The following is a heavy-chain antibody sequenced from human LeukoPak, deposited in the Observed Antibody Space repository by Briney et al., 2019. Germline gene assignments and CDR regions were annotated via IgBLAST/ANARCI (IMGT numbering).Heavy chain of an antibody. Sequence: GGSLRLSCAAPGLIFNDYWMKWVRQAPGKGLEWVANINQDGSVIHYVDSVKGRFTTSRDNARHSVYLQMNSLRVEDTAVYYCTMLPHKDSRGYHDYWGQGILVTVSS. J-gene: IGHJ4*02. CDR3: TMLPHKDSRGYHDY. V-gene: IGHV3-7*01. CDR1: GLIFNDYW. CDR2: INQDGSVI. D-gene: IGHD3-22*01.